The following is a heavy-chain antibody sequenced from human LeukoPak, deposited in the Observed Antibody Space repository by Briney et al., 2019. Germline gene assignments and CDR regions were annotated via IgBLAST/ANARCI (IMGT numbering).Heavy chain of an antibody. CDR2: ISSSGSTI. Sequence: PGGSLRLSCAASGFTFSSYEMNWVRQAPGKGLEWVSYISSSGSTIYYADSVKGRFTISRDNAKNSLYLQMNSLRAEDTAVYYCARLQYNKGGAEAADYWGQGTLVTVSS. CDR3: ARLQYNKGGAEAADY. CDR1: GFTFSSYE. V-gene: IGHV3-48*03. D-gene: IGHD5-24*01. J-gene: IGHJ4*02.